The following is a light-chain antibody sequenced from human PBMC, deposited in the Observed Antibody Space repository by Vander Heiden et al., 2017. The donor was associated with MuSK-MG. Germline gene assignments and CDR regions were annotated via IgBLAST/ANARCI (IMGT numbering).Light chain of an antibody. J-gene: IGKJ1*01. CDR2: DAS. V-gene: IGKV3-11*01. Sequence: ESVLTQSPVTLSLNPGERATLSCRASQSVSSYLAGDQQKPGQAPRLLMYDASNRATGIPDRFSGSGSGTDFTLTISSLEPEDFAGYDGQQSKTFGQGTKVEIK. CDR1: QSVSSY. CDR3: QQSKT.